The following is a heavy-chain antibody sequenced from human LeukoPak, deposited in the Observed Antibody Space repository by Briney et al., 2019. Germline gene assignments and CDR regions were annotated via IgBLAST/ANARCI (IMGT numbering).Heavy chain of an antibody. D-gene: IGHD3-16*01. Sequence: SETLSLTCTVSGGSISSSSYYWGWIRQPPGKGLEWIGSIYYSGSTYYNPSLKSRVTISVGTSKNQFSLKLSSVTAADTAVYYCASGRLSSPYAWGQGTLVTVSS. V-gene: IGHV4-39*07. CDR3: ASGRLSSPYA. CDR2: IYYSGST. J-gene: IGHJ4*02. CDR1: GGSISSSSYY.